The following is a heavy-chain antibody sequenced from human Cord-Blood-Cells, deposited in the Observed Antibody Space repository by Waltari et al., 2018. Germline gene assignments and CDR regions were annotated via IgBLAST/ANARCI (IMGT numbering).Heavy chain of an antibody. CDR1: GSTFPSYH. D-gene: IGHD6-13*01. CDR2: MNPNSGNT. V-gene: IGHV1-8*01. Sequence: QLQQALSVAEVKKPGASVKVSCTGSGSTFPSYHINWIRKATGQGLEWMGWMNPNSGNTGYAQKFQGRVTMTRNTSISTAYMELSSLRSEDTAVYYCASPYRIAAAGRAFDIWGQGTMVTVSS. CDR3: ASPYRIAAAGRAFDI. J-gene: IGHJ3*02.